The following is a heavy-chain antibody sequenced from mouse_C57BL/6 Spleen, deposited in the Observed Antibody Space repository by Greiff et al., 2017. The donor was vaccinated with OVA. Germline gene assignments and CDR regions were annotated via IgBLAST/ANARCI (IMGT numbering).Heavy chain of an antibody. CDR1: GFTFSNYW. D-gene: IGHD2-5*01. V-gene: IGHV6-3*01. J-gene: IGHJ4*01. CDR3: TAYSNYAYYYAMDY. Sequence: EVKVEESGGGLVQPGGSMKLSCVASGFTFSNYWMNWVRQSPEKGLEWVAQIRLKSDNYATHYAESVKGRFTISRDDSKSSVYLQMNNLRAEDTGIYYCTAYSNYAYYYAMDYWGQGTSVTVSS. CDR2: IRLKSDNYAT.